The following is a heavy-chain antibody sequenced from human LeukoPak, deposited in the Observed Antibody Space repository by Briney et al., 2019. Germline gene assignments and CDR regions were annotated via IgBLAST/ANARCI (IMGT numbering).Heavy chain of an antibody. V-gene: IGHV4-59*01. CDR3: ARDSRIAVAGYYYYYGMDV. CDR1: GGSISSYY. Sequence: SETLSLTCTVPGGSISSYYWSWIRQPPWKELEWIGYIYYSGSTNYNPSLKSRVTISVDTSKNQFSLKLSSVTAADTAVYYCARDSRIAVAGYYYYYGMDVWGQGTTVTVSS. J-gene: IGHJ6*02. CDR2: IYYSGST. D-gene: IGHD6-19*01.